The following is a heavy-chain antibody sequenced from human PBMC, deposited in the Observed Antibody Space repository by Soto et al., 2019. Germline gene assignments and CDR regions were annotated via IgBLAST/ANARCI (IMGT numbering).Heavy chain of an antibody. V-gene: IGHV4-34*01. CDR1: GGSFSGYY. CDR3: ARGEDTAMAPRYYYGMDV. J-gene: IGHJ6*02. D-gene: IGHD5-18*01. CDR2: INHSGST. Sequence: QVQLQQWGAGLLKPSETLSLTCAVYGGSFSGYYWSWIRQPPGKGLEWIGEINHSGSTNYNPSLKSRVTISVYTSKNQFSLKLSSVTAADTAVYYCARGEDTAMAPRYYYGMDVWGQGTTVTVSS.